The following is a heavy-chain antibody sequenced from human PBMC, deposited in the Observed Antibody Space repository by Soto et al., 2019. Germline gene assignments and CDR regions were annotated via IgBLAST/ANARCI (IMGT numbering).Heavy chain of an antibody. J-gene: IGHJ5*02. V-gene: IGHV1-69*13. CDR1: GGTFSSYA. CDR2: IIPIFGTA. CDR3: ARSDYYYDSSAPAFDP. Sequence: SVKVSCKASGGTFSSYAISWVRQAPGQGLEWMGGIIPIFGTANYAQKFQGRVTITADEPTSTAYMELSSLRSEDTAVYYCARSDYYYDSSAPAFDPWGQGTLVTVSS. D-gene: IGHD3-22*01.